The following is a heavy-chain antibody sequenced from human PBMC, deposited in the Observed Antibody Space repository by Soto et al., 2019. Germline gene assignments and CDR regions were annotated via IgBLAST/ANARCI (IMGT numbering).Heavy chain of an antibody. Sequence: GGSLRLSCAASGFTFSSYSMNWVRQAPGKGLEWVSSISSSSSYIYYADSVKGRFTISRDNAKNSLYLQMNSLRAEDTAVYYCARLSDVMITFGGVIATNDYWGQGTLVTVSS. D-gene: IGHD3-16*02. CDR3: ARLSDVMITFGGVIATNDY. V-gene: IGHV3-21*01. J-gene: IGHJ4*02. CDR1: GFTFSSYS. CDR2: ISSSSSYI.